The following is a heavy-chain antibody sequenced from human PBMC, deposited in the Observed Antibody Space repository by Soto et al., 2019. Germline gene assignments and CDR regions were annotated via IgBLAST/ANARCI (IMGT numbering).Heavy chain of an antibody. CDR3: TKRYFIWGKNSSYFFDY. V-gene: IGHV3-23*01. Sequence: VQLLESGGGLVQPGGSLRLSCAASGFTFSNYVMTWVRQAPGEGLEWVSAISGTGYNTFYADSVKGRFTISRDNSKNTVYLPMNRLTAEDAAVYYCTKRYFIWGKNSSYFFDYWAQGTLVTVSS. J-gene: IGHJ4*02. CDR1: GFTFSNYV. CDR2: ISGTGYNT. D-gene: IGHD3-16*01.